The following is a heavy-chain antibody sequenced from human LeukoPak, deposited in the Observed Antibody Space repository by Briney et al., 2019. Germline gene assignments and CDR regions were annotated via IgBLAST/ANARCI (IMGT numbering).Heavy chain of an antibody. CDR1: GFTVSSNY. CDR3: ARAGYSNYFDY. Sequence: GGSLRLSCAAPGFTVSSNYMSWVRQAPGKGLEWVSVIYSGGSTYYADSVKGRSTISRDNSKNTLYLQMNSLRAEDTAVYYCARAGYSNYFDYWGQGTLVTVSS. D-gene: IGHD5-18*01. CDR2: IYSGGST. J-gene: IGHJ4*02. V-gene: IGHV3-53*01.